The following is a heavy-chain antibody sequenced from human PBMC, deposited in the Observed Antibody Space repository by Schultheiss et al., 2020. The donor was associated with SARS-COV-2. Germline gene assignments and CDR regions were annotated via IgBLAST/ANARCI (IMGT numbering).Heavy chain of an antibody. CDR3: ARVGLYGQQP. V-gene: IGHV3-23*01. Sequence: GGSLRLSCAASGFTFSSYGMHWVRQAPGKGLEWVSAISGSGGSTYYADSVKGRFTISRDNSKNTLYLQMNSLRAEDTAVYYCARVGLYGQQPWGQGTLVTVSS. CDR1: GFTFSSYG. CDR2: ISGSGGST. D-gene: IGHD6-13*01. J-gene: IGHJ5*02.